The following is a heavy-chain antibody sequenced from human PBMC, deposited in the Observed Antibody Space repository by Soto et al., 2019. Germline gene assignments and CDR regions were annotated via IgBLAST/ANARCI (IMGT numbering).Heavy chain of an antibody. CDR3: ARGKGMEENYYYYGMDV. J-gene: IGHJ6*02. Sequence: ASVKVSCKASGYSFSTHSMHWVRQAPGQGLEWMGWINGGNGNTKYSQKFRDRVTITRDASASTGYMELSSLRSEDTAVYYCARGKGMEENYYYYGMDVWGQGTTVTVSS. CDR1: GYSFSTHS. V-gene: IGHV1-3*01. CDR2: INGGNGNT. D-gene: IGHD1-1*01.